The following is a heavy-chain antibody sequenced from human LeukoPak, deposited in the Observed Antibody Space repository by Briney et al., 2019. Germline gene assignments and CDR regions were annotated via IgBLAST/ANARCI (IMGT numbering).Heavy chain of an antibody. CDR3: ARHDLPYSSSWYIDY. CDR2: IYPGDSDT. D-gene: IGHD6-13*01. Sequence: GESLKISCKGSGYSFTSYWIGWVRPMPGKGLEWMGIIYPGDSDTRYSPSFQGQVTISADKSISTAYLQWSSLKASDTAMYYCARHDLPYSSSWYIDYWGQGTLVTVSS. J-gene: IGHJ4*02. CDR1: GYSFTSYW. V-gene: IGHV5-51*01.